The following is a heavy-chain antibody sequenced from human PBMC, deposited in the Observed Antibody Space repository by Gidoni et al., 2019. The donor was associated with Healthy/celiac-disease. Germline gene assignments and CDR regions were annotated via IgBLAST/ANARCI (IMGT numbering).Heavy chain of an antibody. CDR2: INHSGST. CDR3: ARGSRRLLWFGETRNWFDP. CDR1: GGSFSGYY. Sequence: QVQLQQWGAGLLKPSETLSLTCAVYGGSFSGYYWSWIRQPPGKGLEWIGEINHSGSTNYNPSLKSRVTRSVDTSKNQFSLKLSSVTAADTAVYYCARGSRRLLWFGETRNWFDPWGQGTLVTVSS. V-gene: IGHV4-34*01. J-gene: IGHJ5*02. D-gene: IGHD3-10*01.